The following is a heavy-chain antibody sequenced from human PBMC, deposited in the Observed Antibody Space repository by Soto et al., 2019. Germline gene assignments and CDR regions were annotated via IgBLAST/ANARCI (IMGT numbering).Heavy chain of an antibody. J-gene: IGHJ6*02. CDR2: IYYSGST. Sequence: SETLSLTCTVSGGSINSRTYFWGWIRQPPGKGLECIGTIYYSGSTYYNPSLKSRVTLSVDRSKNQFSLKLSSVTAADTAVYYCARSTITIFGVVINYYYYGMDVWGQGTTVTVSS. CDR1: GGSINSRTYF. CDR3: ARSTITIFGVVINYYYYGMDV. D-gene: IGHD3-3*01. V-gene: IGHV4-39*01.